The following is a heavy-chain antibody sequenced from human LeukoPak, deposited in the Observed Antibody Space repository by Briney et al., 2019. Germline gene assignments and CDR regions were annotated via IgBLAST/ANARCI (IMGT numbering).Heavy chain of an antibody. CDR1: GFTFSSYA. D-gene: IGHD6-19*01. Sequence: GRSLRLSCAASGFTFSSYAMHWVRQAPGKGLEWVAVISYDGSNKYYADSVKGRFTISRDNAKNSLYLQMNSLRAEDTAVYYCAREGGSGWYDYWGQGTLVTVSS. J-gene: IGHJ4*02. V-gene: IGHV3-30-3*01. CDR2: ISYDGSNK. CDR3: AREGGSGWYDY.